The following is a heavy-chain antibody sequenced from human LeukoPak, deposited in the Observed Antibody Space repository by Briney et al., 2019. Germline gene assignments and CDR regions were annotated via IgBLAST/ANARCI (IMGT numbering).Heavy chain of an antibody. J-gene: IGHJ5*02. D-gene: IGHD5-12*01. CDR2: INHSGIT. CDR1: GGSFSGYY. V-gene: IGHV4-34*01. Sequence: SETLSLTCAVYGGSFSGYYWSWIRQPPGKGLEWIGEINHSGITNYNPSLKSRVTISVDTSKNQFSLNLSSVTAADTAVYYCERGGYANYNWFDPWGQGTLVTVSS. CDR3: ERGGYANYNWFDP.